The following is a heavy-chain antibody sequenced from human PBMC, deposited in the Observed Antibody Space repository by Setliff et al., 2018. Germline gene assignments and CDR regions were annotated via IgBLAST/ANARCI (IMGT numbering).Heavy chain of an antibody. Sequence: ASVKVSCKASGYTFTSSGISWVRQAPGQGLEWMGWISVYNGYIVYAQKLQGRVTMTRDTSTSTVYMEVISLRSEDTAVYFCARDRFYNSWSGTSITAPHDAFDIWGQGTMVTVSS. CDR3: ARDRFYNSWSGTSITAPHDAFDI. J-gene: IGHJ3*02. V-gene: IGHV1-18*01. CDR2: ISVYNGYI. CDR1: GYTFTSSG. D-gene: IGHD3-3*01.